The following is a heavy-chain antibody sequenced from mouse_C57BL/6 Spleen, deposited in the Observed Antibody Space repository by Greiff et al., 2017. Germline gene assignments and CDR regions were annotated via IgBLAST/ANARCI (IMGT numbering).Heavy chain of an antibody. CDR2: IYPGDGDT. CDR1: GYAFSSSW. D-gene: IGHD1-1*01. V-gene: IGHV1-82*01. CDR3: ARGITTVVATGDY. Sequence: QVQLQQSGPELVKPGASVKISCKASGYAFSSSWMNWVKQRPGTGLEWIGRIYPGDGDTNYNGKFKGKDTLTADKSSSTAYMQLSSLTSEDSAVYFCARGITTVVATGDYWGQGTTLTVSS. J-gene: IGHJ2*01.